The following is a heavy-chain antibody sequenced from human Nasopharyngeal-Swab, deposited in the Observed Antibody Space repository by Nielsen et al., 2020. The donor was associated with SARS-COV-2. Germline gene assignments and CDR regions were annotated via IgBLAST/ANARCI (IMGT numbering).Heavy chain of an antibody. J-gene: IGHJ4*02. D-gene: IGHD3-22*01. Sequence: GGSLRLSCAASGFTFSSCSMNWVRQAPGKGLEWVSSISSSSSYIYYADSVKGRFTISRDNAKNSLYLQMNSLRAEDTAVYYCARFTPNYYDSSGPVGYWGQGTLVTVSS. CDR2: ISSSSSYI. CDR3: ARFTPNYYDSSGPVGY. CDR1: GFTFSSCS. V-gene: IGHV3-21*01.